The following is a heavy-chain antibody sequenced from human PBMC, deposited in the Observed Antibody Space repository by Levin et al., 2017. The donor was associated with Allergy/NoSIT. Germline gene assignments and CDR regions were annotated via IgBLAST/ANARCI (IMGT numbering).Heavy chain of an antibody. V-gene: IGHV3-7*01. CDR1: GFTFSKHY. Sequence: ETLSLTCAASGFTFSKHYMAWGRQAPGKGLEWVANINQDGSDKYYVDSVKGRFTISRDNAKNSLYLQMNSLRVEDTAIYYCMRDKRAIECQYNCFDPWGQGTLVTVSS. J-gene: IGHJ5*02. CDR3: MRDKRAIECQYNCFDP. CDR2: INQDGSDK. D-gene: IGHD1-1*01.